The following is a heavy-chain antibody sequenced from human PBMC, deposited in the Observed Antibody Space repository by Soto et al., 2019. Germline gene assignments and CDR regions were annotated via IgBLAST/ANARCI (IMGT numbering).Heavy chain of an antibody. V-gene: IGHV3-74*01. J-gene: IGHJ3*02. CDR1: GFTFSSYW. CDR3: ARSGGESNALDI. D-gene: IGHD3-10*01. Sequence: SXGSLILACAAPGFTFSSYWIHSVGQAPGKGLVWVSRINSDGSSTSYADSGKGRFTISRDNAKNTLYLQMNSLRAEDTAVYSCARSGGESNALDIWGQGTMGTVSS. CDR2: INSDGSST.